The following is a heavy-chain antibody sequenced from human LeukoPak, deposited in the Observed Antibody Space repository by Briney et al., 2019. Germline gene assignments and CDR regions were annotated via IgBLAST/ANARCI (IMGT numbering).Heavy chain of an antibody. CDR1: GGSTSRYY. J-gene: IGHJ5*02. Sequence: SETLPLPCCASGGSTSRYYSSCGRQPPGKGLEWIGYIYYSGSTNYNPSLKSRVTISVDTSKNQFSLKLSSVTAADAAVYYCAIGLAAADTLVFDPCGQRTLVTVSS. V-gene: IGHV4-59*01. D-gene: IGHD6-13*01. CDR2: IYYSGST. CDR3: AIGLAAADTLVFDP.